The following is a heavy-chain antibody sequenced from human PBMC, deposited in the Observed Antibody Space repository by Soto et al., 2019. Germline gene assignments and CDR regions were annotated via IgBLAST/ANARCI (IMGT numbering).Heavy chain of an antibody. V-gene: IGHV4-61*08. CDR3: ARSSGYSSSRFDL. CDR2: IYYSGST. D-gene: IGHD6-13*01. Sequence: SETLSLTCTVSGGSISSGGYYWSWIRQHPGKGLEWIGYIYYSGSTYYNPSLKSRVTISVDTSKNQFSLKLSSVTAADTAVYYCARSSGYSSSRFDLWGQGTMVTVSS. CDR1: GGSISSGGYY. J-gene: IGHJ3*01.